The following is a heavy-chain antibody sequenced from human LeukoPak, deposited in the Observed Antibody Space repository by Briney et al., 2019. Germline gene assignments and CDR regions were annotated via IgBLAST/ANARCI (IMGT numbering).Heavy chain of an antibody. Sequence: ASVKVSCKASGYTFTSYDINWVRQATGQGLEWMGWISAYNGNTNYAQKLQGRVTMTTDTSTSTAYMELRSLRSDDTAVYYCARVSHDRTRLDYWGQGTLVTVSS. J-gene: IGHJ4*02. CDR1: GYTFTSYD. D-gene: IGHD1-1*01. CDR2: ISAYNGNT. CDR3: ARVSHDRTRLDY. V-gene: IGHV1-18*01.